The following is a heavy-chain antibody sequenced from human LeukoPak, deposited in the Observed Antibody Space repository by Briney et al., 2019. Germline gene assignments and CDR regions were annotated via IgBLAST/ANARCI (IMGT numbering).Heavy chain of an antibody. J-gene: IGHJ4*02. Sequence: GESLRLSCAASGFTFRSYAMSWVRQAPGKGLEWVSAITDSGGNTFYADSVKGRFTISRDNSKNTLYLRMNSLSAEDSAIYYCAKLWRGSYPRYFDYWGQGALVTVSS. CDR2: ITDSGGNT. CDR1: GFTFRSYA. CDR3: AKLWRGSYPRYFDY. D-gene: IGHD1-26*01. V-gene: IGHV3-23*01.